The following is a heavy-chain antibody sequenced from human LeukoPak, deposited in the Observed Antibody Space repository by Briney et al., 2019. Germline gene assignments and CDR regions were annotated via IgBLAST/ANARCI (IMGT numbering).Heavy chain of an antibody. V-gene: IGHV3-21*04. J-gene: IGHJ3*02. D-gene: IGHD4-17*01. CDR2: ISSSSSYI. CDR1: GFTFSSYS. Sequence: GGSLRLSCAASGFTFSSYSMNWVRQAPGKGLEWVSSISSSSSYIYYADSVKGRFTISRDNAKNSLYLQMNSLRAEDTAVYYCATSPARHGATYHAFDIWGQGTMVTVSS. CDR3: ATSPARHGATYHAFDI.